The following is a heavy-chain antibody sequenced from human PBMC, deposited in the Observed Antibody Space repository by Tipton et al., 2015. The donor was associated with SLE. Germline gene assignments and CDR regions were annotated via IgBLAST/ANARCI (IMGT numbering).Heavy chain of an antibody. V-gene: IGHV4-59*12. J-gene: IGHJ4*02. CDR3: AREPRSGYHDY. CDR1: GASISSYY. D-gene: IGHD3-3*01. CDR2: IYYSGST. Sequence: TLSLTCTVSGASISSYYWSWIRQPPGKGLEWIGYIYYSGSTIHNPSLKSRVTMSVDTSKNQFSLKLSYVTAADTAVYYCAREPRSGYHDYWGQGTLVIVSS.